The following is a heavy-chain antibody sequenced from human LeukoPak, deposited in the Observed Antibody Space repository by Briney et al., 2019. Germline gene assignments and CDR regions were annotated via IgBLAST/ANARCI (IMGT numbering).Heavy chain of an antibody. CDR1: GGTFSSYA. CDR3: ARTPSLPAARVYYFDY. V-gene: IGHV1-69*13. D-gene: IGHD2-2*01. J-gene: IGHJ4*02. Sequence: SVKVSCKASGGTFSSYAISWVRQAPGQGLEWMGGIIPIFGTANYAQKFQGRVTITPDESTSTSYMELSSLRSEDPAVYYCARTPSLPAARVYYFDYWGQGPLVTVSS. CDR2: IIPIFGTA.